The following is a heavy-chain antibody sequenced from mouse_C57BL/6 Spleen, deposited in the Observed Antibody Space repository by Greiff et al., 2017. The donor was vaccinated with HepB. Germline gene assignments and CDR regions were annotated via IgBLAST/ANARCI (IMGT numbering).Heavy chain of an antibody. D-gene: IGHD2-14*01. Sequence: QVQLKQPGAELVRPGTSVKLSCKASGYTFTSYWMHWVKQRPGQGLEWIGVIDPSDSYTNYNQKFKGKATLTVDTSSSTAYMQLSSLTSEDSAVYYCARQGTTPGDYWGQGTTLTVSS. CDR3: ARQGTTPGDY. V-gene: IGHV1-59*01. CDR2: IDPSDSYT. CDR1: GYTFTSYW. J-gene: IGHJ2*01.